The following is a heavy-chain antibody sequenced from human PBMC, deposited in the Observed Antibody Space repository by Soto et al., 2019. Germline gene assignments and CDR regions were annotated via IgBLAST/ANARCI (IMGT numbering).Heavy chain of an antibody. CDR2: IYYSGST. CDR1: GGSISSDY. J-gene: IGHJ6*03. V-gene: IGHV4-59*01. Sequence: QVQLQESGPGLVKPSETLSLTCTVSGGSISSDYWSWIRQPPGKGLEWIGYIYYSGSTNYNPSLKSRVTISVDTSKNQFSRKLSSVTAADTAVYYCARGPVYFYMDVWGKGTTVTVSS. CDR3: ARGPVYFYMDV.